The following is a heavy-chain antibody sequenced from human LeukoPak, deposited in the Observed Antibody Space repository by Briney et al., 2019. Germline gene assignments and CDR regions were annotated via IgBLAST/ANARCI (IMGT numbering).Heavy chain of an antibody. CDR1: GFTFSSYS. CDR2: IIGSSSTI. D-gene: IGHD4-17*01. V-gene: IGHV3-48*01. J-gene: IGHJ4*02. Sequence: PGGSLRLSCAASGFTFSSYSKNWVRQAPGKGLEWVSYIIGSSSTIYYADSVKGRFTISRDNAKNSLYLQMNSLRAEDTAVYYCARQRAGFTVTTSDYWGQGTLVTVSS. CDR3: ARQRAGFTVTTSDY.